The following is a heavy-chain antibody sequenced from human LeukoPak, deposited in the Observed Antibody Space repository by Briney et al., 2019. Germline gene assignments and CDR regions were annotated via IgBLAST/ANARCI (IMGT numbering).Heavy chain of an antibody. J-gene: IGHJ6*02. Sequence: ASVKVSCKASGYTFTSYGISWVRQAPGQGLEWMGWISAYNGNTNYAQELQGRVTMTTDTSTSTASMELRSLRSVDTAVYNCARDRLAADPTYYYYGMDVWGQGTTVTVSS. CDR3: ARDRLAADPTYYYYGMDV. CDR1: GYTFTSYG. V-gene: IGHV1-18*01. CDR2: ISAYNGNT. D-gene: IGHD6-25*01.